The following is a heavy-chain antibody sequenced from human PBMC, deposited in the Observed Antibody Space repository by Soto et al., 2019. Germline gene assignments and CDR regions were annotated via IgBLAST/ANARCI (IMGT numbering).Heavy chain of an antibody. J-gene: IGHJ5*02. CDR1: GGSLSDYY. CDR3: ARYQWNPGAFDP. CDR2: VNHRGSS. Sequence: QVQLQQWGAGLLKPSETLSLTCAVYGGSLSDYYWNWLRQPPGKGLEWIGEVNHRGSSSYNPSLKSRVYISVDTAMTQFSLKLRSVTAADTAVYYCARYQWNPGAFDPWGPGTQVIVSS. D-gene: IGHD1-20*01. V-gene: IGHV4-34*01.